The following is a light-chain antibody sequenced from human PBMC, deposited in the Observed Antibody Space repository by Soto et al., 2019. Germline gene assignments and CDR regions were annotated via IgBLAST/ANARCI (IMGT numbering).Light chain of an antibody. CDR2: ATS. CDR3: QQRSDWPPSLT. Sequence: EIVLTQSPATLSLSPGERATLSCRASQSVTKSLAWYQQKPGQPPRLLIFATSHRATDIPTRSSSSGSETDFTLTISSLEPEDFAVYYCQQRSDWPPSLTFGGGTKGEIK. V-gene: IGKV3-11*01. J-gene: IGKJ4*01. CDR1: QSVTKS.